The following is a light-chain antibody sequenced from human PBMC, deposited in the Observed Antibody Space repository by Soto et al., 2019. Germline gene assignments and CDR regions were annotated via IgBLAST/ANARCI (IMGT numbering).Light chain of an antibody. Sequence: IQLTQSPSSLSASVGDRVTITCRASQGISSYLAWYQQKPGKAPKLLIYAASTLQSGVPSRFSGSGSGTDFTLTISSLQPEDFATYFSQLLNSCPITFGQGTRLEIK. CDR2: AAS. CDR3: QLLNSCPIT. J-gene: IGKJ5*01. V-gene: IGKV1-9*01. CDR1: QGISSY.